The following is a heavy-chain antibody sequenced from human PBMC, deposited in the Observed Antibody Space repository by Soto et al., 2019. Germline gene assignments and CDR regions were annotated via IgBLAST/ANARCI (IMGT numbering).Heavy chain of an antibody. Sequence: RGSLRLSYAASGFTFSNYSMNSVRQAPGKGLEWVSYISSSTIYYADSVKGRFTISRDNAKNSLYLQMNSLRAEDTAVYYCARETQWLNWFDPWGQGTLVTVSS. D-gene: IGHD6-19*01. J-gene: IGHJ5*02. V-gene: IGHV3-48*01. CDR1: GFTFSNYS. CDR3: ARETQWLNWFDP. CDR2: ISSSTI.